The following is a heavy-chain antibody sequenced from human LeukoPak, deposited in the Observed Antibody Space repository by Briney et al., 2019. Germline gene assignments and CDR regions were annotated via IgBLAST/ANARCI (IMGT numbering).Heavy chain of an antibody. CDR2: VNPNSGAT. CDR1: GYTFADYY. Sequence: GASVKVSCKASGYTFADYYMQWVRQAPGQGLEWMGWVNPNSGATTYAQNFQGRVTMTRDTSISTAYMELTSLRSDDTAVYYCARSLAAAGNAWGQGTLVTVSS. J-gene: IGHJ5*02. V-gene: IGHV1-2*02. D-gene: IGHD6-13*01. CDR3: ARSLAAAGNA.